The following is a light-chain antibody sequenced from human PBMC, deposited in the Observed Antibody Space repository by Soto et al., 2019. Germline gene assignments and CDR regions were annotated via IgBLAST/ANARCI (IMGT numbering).Light chain of an antibody. Sequence: EVVMTQSPATLSASPGERVSLSCRASRKISSNLAWYQQKRGQTPRLLIYGASTRAPGIPARFSGSGSGTEFTLTISSLQSEDFAVYYCQQNNNWPPYTFGQGTKLEIK. V-gene: IGKV3D-15*01. CDR3: QQNNNWPPYT. J-gene: IGKJ2*01. CDR1: RKISSN. CDR2: GAS.